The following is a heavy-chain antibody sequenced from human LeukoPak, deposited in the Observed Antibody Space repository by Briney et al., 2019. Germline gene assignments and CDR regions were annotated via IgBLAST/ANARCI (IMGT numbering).Heavy chain of an antibody. Sequence: SETLSLTCTVSGGSISSYHWSWIRQPPGKGLEWIGYIYYSGSTNYNPSLKSRVTISVDTSKNQFSLKLSSVTAADTAVYYCARLSGSGSYSPLRYFDYWGQGTLVTVSS. CDR1: GGSISSYH. J-gene: IGHJ4*02. D-gene: IGHD3-10*01. V-gene: IGHV4-59*08. CDR2: IYYSGST. CDR3: ARLSGSGSYSPLRYFDY.